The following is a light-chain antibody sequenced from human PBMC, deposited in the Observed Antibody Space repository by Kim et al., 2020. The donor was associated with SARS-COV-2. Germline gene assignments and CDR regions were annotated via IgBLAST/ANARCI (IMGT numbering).Light chain of an antibody. V-gene: IGLV3-21*01. CDR3: QVWESSSDHLV. Sequence: PGQSASITCGGNNIVSKSVHWYQQIPGQAPVLVIYYDNDRPSGIPERFSGSNSGNTATLTISRVEAGDEADYYCQVWESSSDHLVFGGGTQLTVL. J-gene: IGLJ2*01. CDR1: NIVSKS. CDR2: YDN.